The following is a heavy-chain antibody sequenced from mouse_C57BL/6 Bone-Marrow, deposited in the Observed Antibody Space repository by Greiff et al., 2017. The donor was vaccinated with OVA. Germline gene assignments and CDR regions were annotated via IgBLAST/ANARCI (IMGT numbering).Heavy chain of an antibody. CDR1: GYTFTSYW. V-gene: IGHV1-69*01. Sequence: QVQLQQSGAELVMPGASVKLSCKASGYTFTSYWMHWVKQRPGQGLEWIGEIDPSDSYTNYNQKFKGKSTLTVDKSSSTAYMQLSSLTSEDSAVYYCARANSTWFAYWGQGTLVTVSA. CDR3: ARANSTWFAY. CDR2: IDPSDSYT. J-gene: IGHJ3*01. D-gene: IGHD2-5*01.